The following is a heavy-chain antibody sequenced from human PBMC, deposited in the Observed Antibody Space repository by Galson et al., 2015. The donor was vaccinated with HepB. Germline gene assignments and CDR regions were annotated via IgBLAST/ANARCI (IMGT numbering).Heavy chain of an antibody. CDR3: AKDHPPYDSSGYYYHY. J-gene: IGHJ4*02. Sequence: SLRLSCAASGFTFSTFAMSWVRQAPGKGLEWVSAISTGGDTYYADSVKGRFTISRDNLKNTLYLQMNSLRAEDTAVYYCAKDHPPYDSSGYYYHYWGQGTLVTVSS. CDR1: GFTFSTFA. V-gene: IGHV3-23*01. CDR2: ISTGGDT. D-gene: IGHD3-22*01.